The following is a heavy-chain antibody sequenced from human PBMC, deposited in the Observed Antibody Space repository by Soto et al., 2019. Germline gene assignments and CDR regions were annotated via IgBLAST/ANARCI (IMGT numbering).Heavy chain of an antibody. D-gene: IGHD3-10*01. Sequence: PGGSLRHSCAASGFTVSSNYMSWVRQAPGKGLEWVSVIYSGGSTYYADSVKGRFTISRDNSKNTLYLQMNSLRAEDTAVYYCARVAFTMVRGVIVEYFQHWGQGTLVTVS. CDR3: ARVAFTMVRGVIVEYFQH. V-gene: IGHV3-66*01. CDR1: GFTVSSNY. CDR2: IYSGGST. J-gene: IGHJ1*01.